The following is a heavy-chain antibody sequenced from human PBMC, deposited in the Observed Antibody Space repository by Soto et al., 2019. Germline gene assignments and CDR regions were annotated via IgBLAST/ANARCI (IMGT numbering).Heavy chain of an antibody. J-gene: IGHJ4*02. V-gene: IGHV1-69*01. CDR2: IIPVFQTA. CDR3: ARGGSGYTWFNEF. D-gene: IGHD3-22*01. Sequence: QEQLVQAGAEVKKPGSAVKVSCKASGGLFSSYPISWVRQVPGQGLEWMGGIIPVFQTAYYTQRVQGRVTITADDSTNTAYMELSSVRSEDMAIYYCARGGSGYTWFNEFWGQGTLVTVSS. CDR1: GGLFSSYP.